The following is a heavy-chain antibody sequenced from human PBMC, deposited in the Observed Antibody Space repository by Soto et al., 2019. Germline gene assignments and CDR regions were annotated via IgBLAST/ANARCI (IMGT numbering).Heavy chain of an antibody. CDR3: ARGIYQKYGMDV. V-gene: IGHV3-74*01. D-gene: IGHD3-16*02. CDR2: INTDGSST. CDR1: EFTFNNYW. J-gene: IGHJ6*02. Sequence: SLRLSCAASEFTFNNYWIHWVRQVPGKGLVWVSRINTDGSSTDYADSVKGRFTISRDNAENTVYLQMNSLRGEDTALYYCARGIYQKYGMDVWGQGTTVTVSS.